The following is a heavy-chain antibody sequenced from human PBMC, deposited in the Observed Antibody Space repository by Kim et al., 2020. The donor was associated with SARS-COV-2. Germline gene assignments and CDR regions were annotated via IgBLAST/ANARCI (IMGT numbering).Heavy chain of an antibody. CDR3: AREDGVYGSGGPYGMDV. J-gene: IGHJ6*02. Sequence: SETLSLTCAVYGGSFSGYYWSWIRQPPGKGLEWIGEINHSGSTNYNPSLKSRVTISVDTSKNQFSLKLSSVTAADTAVYYCAREDGVYGSGGPYGMDVWGQGTTVTVSS. CDR2: INHSGST. CDR1: GGSFSGYY. V-gene: IGHV4-34*01. D-gene: IGHD3-10*01.